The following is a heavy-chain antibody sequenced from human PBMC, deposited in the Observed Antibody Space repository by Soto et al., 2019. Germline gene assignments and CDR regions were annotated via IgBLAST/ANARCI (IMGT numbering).Heavy chain of an antibody. CDR2: ISGSSDNI. J-gene: IGHJ5*02. D-gene: IGHD2-2*01. CDR3: VRDSARIVVVPRVDGDNWLDP. Sequence: QVQLVESGGGVVKPAGSLRLSCAASGFTFSDYFMSWIRQAPGKGLEWVSFISGSSDNIKYADSVKGRFTISRDNAKNSLCLQMNSLRAEDTAVYYCVRDSARIVVVPRVDGDNWLDPWGQGTLVTVSS. V-gene: IGHV3-11*06. CDR1: GFTFSDYF.